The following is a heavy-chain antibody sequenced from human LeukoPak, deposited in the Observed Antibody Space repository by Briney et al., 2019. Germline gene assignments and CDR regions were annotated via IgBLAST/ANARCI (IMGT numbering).Heavy chain of an antibody. CDR1: GGSFSGYY. CDR3: ARGGPLGFDP. J-gene: IGHJ5*02. Sequence: ASETLSLTCAVYGGSFSGYYWSWIRQPPGKGLEWIGETNHSGSTNYNPSLKSRVTISVDTSKNQFSLKLSSVTAADTAVYYCARGGPLGFDPWGQGTLVTVSS. D-gene: IGHD3-16*01. CDR2: TNHSGST. V-gene: IGHV4-34*01.